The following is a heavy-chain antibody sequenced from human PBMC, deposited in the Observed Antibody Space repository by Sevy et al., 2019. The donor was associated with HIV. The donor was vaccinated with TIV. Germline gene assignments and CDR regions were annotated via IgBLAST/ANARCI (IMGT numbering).Heavy chain of an antibody. CDR1: GFTFGDYA. V-gene: IGHV3-49*03. D-gene: IGHD2-15*01. CDR3: TSWEASGYCSGGSCYPVRAFDI. CDR2: IRSKAYGGTT. Sequence: GGSLRLSCTASGFTFGDYAMSWFRQAPGKGLEWVGFIRSKAYGGTTEYAASVKGRFTISRDDSKSIAYLQMNSLKTGDTAVYYCTSWEASGYCSGGSCYPVRAFDIWGQGTMVTVSS. J-gene: IGHJ3*02.